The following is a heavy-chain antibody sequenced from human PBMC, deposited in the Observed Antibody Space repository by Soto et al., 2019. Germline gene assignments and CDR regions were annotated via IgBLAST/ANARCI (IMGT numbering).Heavy chain of an antibody. CDR1: GFTFSSYA. D-gene: IGHD6-13*01. CDR2: ISGSGGST. V-gene: IGHV3-23*01. J-gene: IGHJ4*02. CDR3: ASLERGSIADPS. Sequence: GGSLRLSCAASGFTFSSYAMSWVRQAPGKGLEWVSAISGSGGSTYYAGSVKGRFTISRDNSKNTLYLQMNSLRAEDTAVYYCASLERGSIADPSRGQGPLITFSS.